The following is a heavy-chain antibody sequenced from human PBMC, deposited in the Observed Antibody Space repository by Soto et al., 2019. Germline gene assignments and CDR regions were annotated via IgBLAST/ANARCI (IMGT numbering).Heavy chain of an antibody. D-gene: IGHD2-15*01. V-gene: IGHV1-18*04. CDR1: GYSFTSYG. J-gene: IGHJ6*02. Sequence: ASVKVSCKASGYSFTSYGISWVRQAPGQGLDWMGWITTYNGNTKYAQDLQGRVTVTTDTSTSTAYMELRSLRSDDTAVYYCARFSGGVYNTYYFYYGMDVWGQGTTVTVSS. CDR3: ARFSGGVYNTYYFYYGMDV. CDR2: ITTYNGNT.